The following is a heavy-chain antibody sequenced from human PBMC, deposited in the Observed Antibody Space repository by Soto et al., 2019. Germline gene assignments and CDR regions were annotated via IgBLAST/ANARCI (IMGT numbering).Heavy chain of an antibody. CDR3: ARRAFGSSRSFDI. CDR1: GFACSSHP. Sequence: GSLRLSFAASGFACSSHPMSWVRQAPERGLEWVSGISDSGGLTYNADSVKGRFTISRDNSKNTLYLQMNSLRAEDTALYYCARRAFGSSRSFDIWGQGTMVTVSS. J-gene: IGHJ3*02. V-gene: IGHV3-23*01. CDR2: ISDSGGLT. D-gene: IGHD6-6*01.